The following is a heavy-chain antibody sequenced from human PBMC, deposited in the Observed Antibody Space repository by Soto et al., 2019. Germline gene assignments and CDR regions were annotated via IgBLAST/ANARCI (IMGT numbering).Heavy chain of an antibody. V-gene: IGHV1-8*01. CDR1: GYSFTNYD. D-gene: IGHD6-25*01. J-gene: IGHJ4*02. Sequence: ASVKVSCKASGYSFTNYDINWVRQATGQGLEWMGWMNPNSGNAGYTQKFQGRVTMTRNTSISTAYMELSSLRSEDTAVYYCVTATDAAAVTYYFDCWGQGTLVTVSS. CDR3: VTATDAAAVTYYFDC. CDR2: MNPNSGNA.